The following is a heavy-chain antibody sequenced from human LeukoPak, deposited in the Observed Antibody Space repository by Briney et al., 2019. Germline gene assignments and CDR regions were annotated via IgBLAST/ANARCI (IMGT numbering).Heavy chain of an antibody. CDR3: ARHVSGSGSYNYYYMDV. CDR1: GFTFSTYS. Sequence: GGSLKLSWPAPGFTFSTYSMNGVRQPPGKGLNGVQSISSSSSYIYYADSVKGRFTISRDNAKNSLYLQMNSLRAEDTAVYYCARHVSGSGSYNYYYMDVWGKGTTVTVSS. V-gene: IGHV3-21*01. J-gene: IGHJ6*03. D-gene: IGHD3-10*01. CDR2: ISSSSSYI.